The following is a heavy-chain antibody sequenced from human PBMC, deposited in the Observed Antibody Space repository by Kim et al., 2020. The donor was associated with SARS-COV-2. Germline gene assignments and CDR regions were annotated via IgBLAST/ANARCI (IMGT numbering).Heavy chain of an antibody. CDR3: ARDSLLRSSYDFWSGYPHYGMDV. CDR2: ISYDGSNK. Sequence: GGSLRLSCAASGFTFSSYAMHWVRQAPGKGLEWVAVISYDGSNKYYADSVKGRFTISRDNSKNTLYLQMNSLRAEDTAVYYCARDSLLRSSYDFWSGYPHYGMDVWGQGTTVTVSS. CDR1: GFTFSSYA. J-gene: IGHJ6*02. D-gene: IGHD3-3*01. V-gene: IGHV3-30*04.